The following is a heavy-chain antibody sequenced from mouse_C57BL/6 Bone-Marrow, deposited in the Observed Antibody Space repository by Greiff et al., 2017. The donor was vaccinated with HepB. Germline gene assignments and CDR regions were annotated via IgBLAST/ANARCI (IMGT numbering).Heavy chain of an antibody. V-gene: IGHV5-4*01. CDR2: ISDGGSYT. D-gene: IGHD1-2*01. J-gene: IGHJ3*01. CDR1: GFTFSSYA. Sequence: EVKLMESGGGLVKPGGSLKLSCAASGFTFSSYAMSWVRQTPEKRLEWVATISDGGSYTYYPENVKGRFTISRDNAKNNLYLQMSHLKSEDTAMYYCARERGGDGAYWGQGTLVTVSA. CDR3: ARERGGDGAY.